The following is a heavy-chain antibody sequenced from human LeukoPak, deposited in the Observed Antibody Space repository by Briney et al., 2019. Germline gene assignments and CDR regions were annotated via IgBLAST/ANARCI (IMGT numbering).Heavy chain of an antibody. V-gene: IGHV4-39*02. CDR2: IYYSGST. CDR1: GGSISSSSYY. J-gene: IGHJ3*02. CDR3: AREAWLGPDDAFDI. Sequence: SETLSLTCTVSGGSISSSSYYWGWIRQPPGKGLEWIGSIYYSGSTYYNPSLKSRVTISVVTSKNQFSLKLSSVTAADTAVYYCAREAWLGPDDAFDIWGQGTMVTVSS. D-gene: IGHD6-19*01.